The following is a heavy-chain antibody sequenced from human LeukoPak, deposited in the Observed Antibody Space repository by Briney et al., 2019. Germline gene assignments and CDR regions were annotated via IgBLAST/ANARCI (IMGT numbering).Heavy chain of an antibody. CDR3: ARDPYSGTYGDTYYYYMDV. CDR1: EFSVGSNY. V-gene: IGHV3-21*01. J-gene: IGHJ6*03. CDR2: ITSSSTYT. D-gene: IGHD1-26*01. Sequence: GGSLRLSCAASEFSVGSNYMTWVRQAPGKGLEWVSSITSSSTYTFYADSVKGRFTISRDSARNSLYLQMNSLRAEDTAVYYCARDPYSGTYGDTYYYYMDVWGKGTTVTISS.